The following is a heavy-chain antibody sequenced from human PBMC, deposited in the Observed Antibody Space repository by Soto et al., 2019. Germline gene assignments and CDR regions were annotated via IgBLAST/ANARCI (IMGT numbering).Heavy chain of an antibody. CDR3: ARGWVWTKKHYYYYMDV. V-gene: IGHV1-3*01. D-gene: IGHD6-13*01. CDR1: GYTFTSYA. J-gene: IGHJ6*03. CDR2: INAGNGNT. Sequence: ASVKVSCKASGYTFTSYAMHWVRQAPGQRLEWMGWINAGNGNTKYSQKFQGRVTITRDTSASTAYMELSSLRSEDTAVYYCARGWVWTKKHYYYYMDVWGKGTTVTVSS.